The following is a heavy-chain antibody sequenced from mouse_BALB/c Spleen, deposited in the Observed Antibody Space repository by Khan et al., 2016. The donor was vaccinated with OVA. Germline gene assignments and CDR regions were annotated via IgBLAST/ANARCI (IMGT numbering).Heavy chain of an antibody. CDR2: ILPGSGSS. V-gene: IGHV1-9*01. CDR1: GYTFNNYW. J-gene: IGHJ4*01. CDR3: ARSFYGYYALDY. D-gene: IGHD1-2*01. Sequence: QVQLQQAGAELMKPGASVKISCKATGYTFNNYWIEWVKQRPGHGLEWIGEILPGSGSSKYNEKFKGKATFTAETSSNTAYMQLSSLTSADSAVYSCARSFYGYYALDYWGQGPSVTVSS.